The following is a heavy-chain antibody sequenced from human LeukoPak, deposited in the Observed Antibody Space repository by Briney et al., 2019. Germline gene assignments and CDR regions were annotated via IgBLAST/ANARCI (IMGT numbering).Heavy chain of an antibody. CDR2: IYTSGST. Sequence: SETLSLTCTVSGGSISSYYWSWIRQPAGKGLEWIGHIYTSGSTNYNPSLKSRVTMSVDPSKNQFSLKLSSVTAADTAVYCCARGSRGRWQQEPYDYWGQGTLVTVSS. CDR3: ARGSRGRWQQEPYDY. CDR1: GGSISSYY. V-gene: IGHV4-4*07. D-gene: IGHD5-24*01. J-gene: IGHJ4*02.